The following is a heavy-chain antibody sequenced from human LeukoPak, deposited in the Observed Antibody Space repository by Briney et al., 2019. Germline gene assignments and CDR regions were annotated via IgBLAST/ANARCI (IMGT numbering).Heavy chain of an antibody. CDR2: IYPGDSGT. J-gene: IGHJ4*02. CDR1: GYTYISYW. CDR3: ASLRRGLEYYFDY. Sequence: GESLKISCKASGYTYISYWIAWVRQMPGKGLEWMGIIYPGDSGTRYSPSFQGQVTISADKSISTAYLQWSSLKASDTAMYYCASLRRGLEYYFDYWGQGTLVTVSS. V-gene: IGHV5-51*01. D-gene: IGHD5/OR15-5a*01.